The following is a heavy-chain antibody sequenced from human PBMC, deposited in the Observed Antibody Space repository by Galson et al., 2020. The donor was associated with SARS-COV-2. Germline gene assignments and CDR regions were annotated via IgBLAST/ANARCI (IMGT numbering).Heavy chain of an antibody. J-gene: IGHJ3*02. CDR1: GGSISSSGYY. CDR3: ARRRSYYYDVSGYSNAFDI. D-gene: IGHD3-22*01. CDR2: IYYSGRT. Sequence: SETLSPTCTVSGGSISSSGYYWGWIRQPPGKGLEWIGSIYYSGRTYYNPSLKSRVTISVDTSKNQFSLKLTSVTAADTAVYYCARRRSYYYDVSGYSNAFDIWGQGTMVTVSS. V-gene: IGHV4-39*01.